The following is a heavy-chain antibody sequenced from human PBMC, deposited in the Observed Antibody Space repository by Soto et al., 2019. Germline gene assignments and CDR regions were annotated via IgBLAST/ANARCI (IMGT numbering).Heavy chain of an antibody. J-gene: IGHJ4*02. CDR3: ARDLRTSGESYFDY. D-gene: IGHD2-8*01. CDR1: GGSISSYY. Sequence: SETLSFTCTVSGGSISSYYWSWIRQPPGKGLEWIGYIYYSGSTNYNPSLKSRVTISVDTSKNQFSLKLSSVTAADTAVYYCARDLRTSGESYFDYWGQGTLVTVSS. V-gene: IGHV4-59*01. CDR2: IYYSGST.